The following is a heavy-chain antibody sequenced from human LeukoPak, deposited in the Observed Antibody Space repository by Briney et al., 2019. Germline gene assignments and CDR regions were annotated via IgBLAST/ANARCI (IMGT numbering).Heavy chain of an antibody. D-gene: IGHD4-17*01. CDR3: ARGLDYGDSFYFDS. Sequence: SETLSLTCTVSGGSVSGDTCYWGWIRQPPGKGLEWIDFIHYSGSTNYNPSLKRRVTMSVDTSKNQFSLELSSVTAADTAVYYCARGLDYGDSFYFDSWGQGSLVTVSS. CDR1: GGSVSGDTCY. CDR2: IHYSGST. J-gene: IGHJ4*02. V-gene: IGHV4-61*01.